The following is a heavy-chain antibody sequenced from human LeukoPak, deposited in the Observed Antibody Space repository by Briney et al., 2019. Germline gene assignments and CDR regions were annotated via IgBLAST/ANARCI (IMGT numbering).Heavy chain of an antibody. D-gene: IGHD2-8*02. CDR3: ARVSLDCTGGTCLDLDY. J-gene: IGHJ4*02. V-gene: IGHV5-51*01. CDR1: GYRFINYW. CDR2: VYPGESET. Sequence: GESLKISCKASGYRFINYWIAWVRQMPGKGLEWVGMVYPGESETRYSPSFQGQVTVSADKSIDTAYLQWRRLKASDTAMYYCARVSLDCTGGTCLDLDYWGQGTLVTIPS.